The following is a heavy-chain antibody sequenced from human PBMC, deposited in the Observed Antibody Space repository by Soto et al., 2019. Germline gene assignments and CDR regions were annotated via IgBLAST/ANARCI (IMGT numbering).Heavy chain of an antibody. CDR2: IGVAGDT. D-gene: IGHD3-10*01. CDR1: TFEFSDHD. V-gene: IGHV3-13*01. Sequence: AVSLRQSCAASTFEFSDHDLQWGRKVQGKGLEWVSEIGVAGDTYYPDSAKGRFTISRENARKTLYLHMTSLRVGETATYYCVRDRYYGSGSLFENWGQGT. J-gene: IGHJ4*02. CDR3: VRDRYYGSGSLFEN.